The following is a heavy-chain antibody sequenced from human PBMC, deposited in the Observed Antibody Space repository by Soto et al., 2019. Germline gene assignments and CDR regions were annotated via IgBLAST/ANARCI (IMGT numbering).Heavy chain of an antibody. Sequence: EVHLVETGGDLILPGGSLRLSCSTSVFNVSSSYMSWVRQAPGKGLEWVSSIYSDGTTDYADSVKGRFTISRDSSRNMVFLQMKGLRGEDTSVYYCARACCSGRHYAHWGQGSLVTVSS. CDR1: VFNVSSSY. J-gene: IGHJ4*02. CDR3: ARACCSGRHYAH. D-gene: IGHD1-26*01. CDR2: IYSDGTT. V-gene: IGHV3-53*02.